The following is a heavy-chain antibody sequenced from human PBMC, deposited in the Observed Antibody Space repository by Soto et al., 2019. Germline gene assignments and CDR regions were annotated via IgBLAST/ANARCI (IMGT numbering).Heavy chain of an antibody. Sequence: QVQLVESGGGVVQPGRSLRLSCAASGFMFSTSGMHWVRQAPGKGLEWVAVIWHDGSNEHYADSVKGRFTISRDNSKNTLYLQMNSLRAEDTAVYYCVRVVDRLQVVLGHWGQGILVTVSS. CDR2: IWHDGSNE. D-gene: IGHD2-15*01. J-gene: IGHJ4*02. CDR1: GFMFSTSG. V-gene: IGHV3-33*01. CDR3: VRVVDRLQVVLGH.